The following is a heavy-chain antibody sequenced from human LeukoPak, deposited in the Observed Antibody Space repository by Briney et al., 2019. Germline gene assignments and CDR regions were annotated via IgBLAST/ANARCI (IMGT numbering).Heavy chain of an antibody. CDR3: AKDGRSTTPGY. Sequence: GGSLRLSCAASGFTFSSYAMSWVRQAPGKGLEWVSSISADSTTTDYADSVKGRFTISRDNSKNTLYLQVNSLRVEDTAIYYCAKDGRSTTPGYWGQGTLVTVSS. CDR2: ISADSTTT. V-gene: IGHV3-23*01. D-gene: IGHD2/OR15-2a*01. CDR1: GFTFSSYA. J-gene: IGHJ4*02.